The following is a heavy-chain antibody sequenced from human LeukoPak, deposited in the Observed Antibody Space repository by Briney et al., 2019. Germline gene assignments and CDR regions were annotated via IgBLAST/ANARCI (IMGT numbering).Heavy chain of an antibody. CDR1: GYTFTSYD. CDR2: MNPNSGNT. D-gene: IGHD3-10*01. Sequence: ASVKVSCKASGYTFTSYDINWVRQPTGQGLEWMGWMNPNSGNTGYAQKFQGRVTMTRNTSISTAYMELSSLRSEDTAVYYCARGEAGLLWFGELWYGNWFDPWGQGTLVTVSS. J-gene: IGHJ5*02. CDR3: ARGEAGLLWFGELWYGNWFDP. V-gene: IGHV1-8*01.